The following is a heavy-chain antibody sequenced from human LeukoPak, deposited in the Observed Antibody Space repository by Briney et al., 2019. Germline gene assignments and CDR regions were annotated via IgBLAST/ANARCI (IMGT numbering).Heavy chain of an antibody. D-gene: IGHD3-3*01. V-gene: IGHV4-34*01. Sequence: SETLSLTCAVYGGSFSGYYWSWIRQPPGKGLEWIGEINHSGSTNYNPSLKSRVTISVDTSKNQFSLKLSSVTAADTAVYYCARLPPPRFLEWLFPPKAGFDPWGQGTLVTVSS. CDR3: ARLPPPRFLEWLFPPKAGFDP. CDR2: INHSGST. CDR1: GGSFSGYY. J-gene: IGHJ5*02.